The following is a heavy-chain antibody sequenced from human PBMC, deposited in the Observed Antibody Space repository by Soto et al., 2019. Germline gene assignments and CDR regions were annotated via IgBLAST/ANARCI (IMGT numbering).Heavy chain of an antibody. D-gene: IGHD3-3*01. CDR2: INHTGGT. J-gene: IGHJ5*02. CDR3: ATRITVFGLLIPPFDP. V-gene: IGHV4-34*01. CDR1: GGSVNGYY. Sequence: SETLSLTCAVYGGSVNGYYWNWIRQPPGKGLEWSGEINHTGGTHYNPSLKSRVTMSVDTSKNQFSLRLSSVTAADTAIYYCATRITVFGLLIPPFDPWGQGTQVTVSS.